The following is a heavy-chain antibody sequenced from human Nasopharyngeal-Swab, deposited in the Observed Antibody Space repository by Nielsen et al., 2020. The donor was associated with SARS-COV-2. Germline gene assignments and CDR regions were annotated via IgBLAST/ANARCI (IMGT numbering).Heavy chain of an antibody. Sequence: GSLRLSCTVSGGSISSSSYYWGWIRQPPGKGLEWIGSIYYSGSTYYNPSLKSRVTISVDKSKNQFSLKLSSVTAADTAVYYCARDSSGWVYGMDVWGQGTTVTVSS. CDR1: GGSISSSSYY. D-gene: IGHD6-19*01. CDR2: IYYSGST. V-gene: IGHV4-39*07. CDR3: ARDSSGWVYGMDV. J-gene: IGHJ6*02.